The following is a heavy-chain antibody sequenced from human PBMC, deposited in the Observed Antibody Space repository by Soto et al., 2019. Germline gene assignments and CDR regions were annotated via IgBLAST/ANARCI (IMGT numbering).Heavy chain of an antibody. CDR3: ARGSAGIAAAGTRAYFDY. CDR1: GFTFSSYD. J-gene: IGHJ4*02. CDR2: IGTAGDT. Sequence: PGGSLRLSCAASGFTFSSYDMHWVRQATGKGLEWVSAIGTAGDTYYPGSVKGRFTISRENAKNSLYLRMNSLRAEDTAVYYCARGSAGIAAAGTRAYFDYWGQGTLVTVS. V-gene: IGHV3-13*01. D-gene: IGHD6-13*01.